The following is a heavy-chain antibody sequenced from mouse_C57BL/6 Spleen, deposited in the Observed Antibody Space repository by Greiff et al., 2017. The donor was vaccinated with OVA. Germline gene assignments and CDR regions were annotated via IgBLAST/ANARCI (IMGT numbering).Heavy chain of an antibody. J-gene: IGHJ2*01. D-gene: IGHD2-3*01. Sequence: QVQLQQPGAELVKPGASVKLSCKASGYTFTSYWMHWVKQRPGQGLEWIGMIHPNSGSTKYNEKFKSKATLTVDKPSSTAYMQLSSLTSEDSSVYYCAGRRYDGYSLTDWGQGTTLTVSA. CDR2: IHPNSGST. CDR1: GYTFTSYW. V-gene: IGHV1-64*01. CDR3: AGRRYDGYSLTD.